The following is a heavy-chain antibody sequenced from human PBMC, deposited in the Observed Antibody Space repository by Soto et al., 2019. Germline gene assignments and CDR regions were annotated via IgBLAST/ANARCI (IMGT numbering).Heavy chain of an antibody. D-gene: IGHD3-10*01. J-gene: IGHJ4*02. Sequence: EVQLVESGGGLVQPGGSPRLSCAGSGFSFSSYSLTWVRQAPGKGLECVSYISSTSKNTIYYADSVKGRFTISRDNAQNSLYLQMNSLRDEDTAVYYCARGYASGIYYDWGQGTLVTVSS. CDR3: ARGYASGIYYD. CDR2: ISSTSKNTI. V-gene: IGHV3-48*02. CDR1: GFSFSSYS.